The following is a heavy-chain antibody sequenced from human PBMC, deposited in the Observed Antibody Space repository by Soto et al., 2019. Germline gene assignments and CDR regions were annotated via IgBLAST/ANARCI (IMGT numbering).Heavy chain of an antibody. V-gene: IGHV4-30-2*01. Sequence: QLQLRESGSGLVKPSQTLSLTCAVSGGSISSGGYSWSWIRQPPGKGLEWIGYMYQSGSTYYNPSLKRRVTVSMDRYKNQFSLRLSSVTAADTALYYCASGGDYGTLDYWGQGTLVTVSA. J-gene: IGHJ4*02. CDR1: GGSISSGGYS. CDR2: MYQSGST. D-gene: IGHD4-17*01. CDR3: ASGGDYGTLDY.